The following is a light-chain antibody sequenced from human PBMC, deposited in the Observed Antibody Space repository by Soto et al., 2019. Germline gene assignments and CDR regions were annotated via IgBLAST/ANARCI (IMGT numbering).Light chain of an antibody. V-gene: IGLV1-47*01. CDR1: XXNIGSNY. CDR2: RNN. Sequence: QSVLTQPPSASGTPGQRVTISCSGXXXNIGSNYVYWYQQLPGTAPKLLIYRNNQRPSGVPDRFSGSKSGTSASLAISGLRSEDEADYYCAAWDDSLSVLFGGGTKLTVL. J-gene: IGLJ2*01. CDR3: AAWDDSLSVL.